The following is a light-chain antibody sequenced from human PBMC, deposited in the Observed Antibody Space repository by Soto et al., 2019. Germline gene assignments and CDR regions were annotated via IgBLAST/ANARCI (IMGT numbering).Light chain of an antibody. J-gene: IGKJ1*01. V-gene: IGKV3-20*01. CDR1: QIVSNNY. Sequence: EIVLTQSPGTLSLSPGERATLSCRASQIVSNNYLAWYQQKPGQAPRLLIFGASNNPAGIPDRFSGSGSGPDFTLTISRLEPEDFAVYYCQRYGSSRRTFGQGTKVEVK. CDR3: QRYGSSRRT. CDR2: GAS.